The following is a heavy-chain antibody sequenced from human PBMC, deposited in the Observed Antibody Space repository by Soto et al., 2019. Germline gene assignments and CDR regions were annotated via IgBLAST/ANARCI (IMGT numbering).Heavy chain of an antibody. J-gene: IGHJ5*02. CDR2: INPSGGST. CDR3: AKSPLGPSIFNWFDP. V-gene: IGHV1-46*03. Sequence: QVQLVQSGAEVKKPGASVKVSCKASGYTFTSYYMHWVRQAPGQGLEWMGIINPSGGSTSYAQKFQGRVTMTRDTSTSTVYMELSCLRSEDTAVYYCAKSPLGPSIFNWFDPWGQGTLVTVSS. CDR1: GYTFTSYY. D-gene: IGHD2-21*01.